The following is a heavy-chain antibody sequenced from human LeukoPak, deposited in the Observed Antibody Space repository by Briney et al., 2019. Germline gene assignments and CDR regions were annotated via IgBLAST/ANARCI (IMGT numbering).Heavy chain of an antibody. CDR3: ARRSVLCSGGSCYYYDWYFDL. CDR1: GYSFTSYW. V-gene: IGHV5-51*01. Sequence: PGESLKISCKGSGYSFTSYWIGWVRPMPGKGLEWMGIIYPGDSDTRYSPSFQGQVTISADTSISTAYLQWSSLKASDTAMYYCARRSVLCSGGSCYYYDWYFDLWGRGTLVTVSS. CDR2: IYPGDSDT. D-gene: IGHD2-15*01. J-gene: IGHJ2*01.